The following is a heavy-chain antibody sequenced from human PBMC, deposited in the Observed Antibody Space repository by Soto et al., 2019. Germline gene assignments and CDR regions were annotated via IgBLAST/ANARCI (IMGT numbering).Heavy chain of an antibody. CDR3: ATQVSTGIAGPNWFDP. Sequence: GGSLRLSCAASGFTFSSYAMSWVRQAPGKGLEWVSAISGSGGSTYYADSVKGRFTISRDNSKNTLYLQMNSLRAEDTAVYYCATQVSTGIAGPNWFDPWGQGTLVTVSS. V-gene: IGHV3-23*01. CDR2: ISGSGGST. D-gene: IGHD6-13*01. CDR1: GFTFSSYA. J-gene: IGHJ5*02.